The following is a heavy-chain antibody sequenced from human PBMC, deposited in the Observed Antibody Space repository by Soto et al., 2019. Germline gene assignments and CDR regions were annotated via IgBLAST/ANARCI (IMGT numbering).Heavy chain of an antibody. CDR2: INAGNGNT. CDR3: ARDSPIGSVFSDYDAIDY. V-gene: IGHV1-3*01. CDR1: GYTFTRYT. J-gene: IGHJ4*02. Sequence: VSVKVSCKTSGYTFTRYTMHWVRQAPGQRLEWMGWINAGNGNTKYSQKFQGRVTITRDTSASTAYMELSSLRSEDTAVYYCARDSPIGSVFSDYDAIDYWGQGTLVTVSS. D-gene: IGHD5-12*01.